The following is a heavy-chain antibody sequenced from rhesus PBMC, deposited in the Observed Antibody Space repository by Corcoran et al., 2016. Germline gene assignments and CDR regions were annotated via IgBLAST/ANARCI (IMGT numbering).Heavy chain of an antibody. CDR3: ARDPGYSNYYGY. V-gene: IGHV4-73*01. CDR2: IYGNSAST. Sequence: QVQLQQWGEGLVKPSETLSLTCAVYGGPISGYYYWSWIRQPPGKGLEWIGYIYGNSASTNYNPSLKNRVTISKDTSKNQFSLKLSSVTAADTAVYYCARDPGYSNYYGYWGQGVLVTVSS. J-gene: IGHJ4*01. D-gene: IGHD5-42*01. CDR1: GGPISGYYY.